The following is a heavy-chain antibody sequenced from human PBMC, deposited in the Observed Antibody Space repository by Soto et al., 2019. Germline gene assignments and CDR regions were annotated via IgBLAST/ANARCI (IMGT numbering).Heavy chain of an antibody. Sequence: ASVKVSCKASGYTFTSYYMHWVRQAPGQGLEWMGIINPSGGSTSYAQKFQGRVTMTRDTSTSTVYMELSSLRSEDTAVYYCARTKSPNAIVVDGASNYYYCMDFWGEGITVT. CDR2: INPSGGST. CDR1: GYTFTSYY. CDR3: ARTKSPNAIVVDGASNYYYCMDF. J-gene: IGHJ6*02. D-gene: IGHD3-22*01. V-gene: IGHV1-46*01.